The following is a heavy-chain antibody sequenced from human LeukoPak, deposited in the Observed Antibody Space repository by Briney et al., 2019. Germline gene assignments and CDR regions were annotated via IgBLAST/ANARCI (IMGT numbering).Heavy chain of an antibody. Sequence: SETLSLTCTVSGGSLSSYYWSWIRQPPGKGLEWIGYIYYSGSTNYNPSLKSRVTISVDTSKNQFSLKLSSVTAADTAVYYCASQSGYSSGWYPVWGQGTLVTVSS. J-gene: IGHJ4*02. CDR3: ASQSGYSSGWYPV. V-gene: IGHV4-59*08. CDR1: GGSLSSYY. CDR2: IYYSGST. D-gene: IGHD6-19*01.